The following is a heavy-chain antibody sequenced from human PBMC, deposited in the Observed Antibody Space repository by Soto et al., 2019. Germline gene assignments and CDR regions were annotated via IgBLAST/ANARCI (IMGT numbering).Heavy chain of an antibody. J-gene: IGHJ5*02. V-gene: IGHV3-33*01. CDR3: ARDRTSIAGSLSFDP. Sequence: GSLRLSCAASGFTFSSYGMHWVRLAPGKGLEWVAVIWYDGSNKYYADSVKGRFTISRDNSKNTLYLQMNSLRAEDTAVYYCARDRTSIAGSLSFDPWGQGTLVTVSS. D-gene: IGHD6-6*01. CDR1: GFTFSSYG. CDR2: IWYDGSNK.